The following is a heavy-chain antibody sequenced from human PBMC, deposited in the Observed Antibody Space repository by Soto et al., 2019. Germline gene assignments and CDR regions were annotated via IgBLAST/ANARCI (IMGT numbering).Heavy chain of an antibody. V-gene: IGHV4-4*07. CDR3: ARDAPITFGGVHLFDY. CDR2: IYTSGST. CDR1: GGSISSYY. J-gene: IGHJ4*02. D-gene: IGHD3-16*01. Sequence: TSETLSLTCTVSGGSISSYYWSWIRQPAGKGLEWIGRIYTSGSTNYNPSLKSRVTMSVDTSKNQFSLKLSSVTAADTAVYYCARDAPITFGGVHLFDYWGQGTLVTVSS.